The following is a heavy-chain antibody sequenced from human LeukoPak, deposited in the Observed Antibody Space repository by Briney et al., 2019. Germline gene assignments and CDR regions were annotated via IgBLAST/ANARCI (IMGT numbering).Heavy chain of an antibody. V-gene: IGHV3-64*01. J-gene: IGHJ4*02. CDR1: GFTLSSYA. CDR2: ISSNEGST. D-gene: IGHD6-19*01. Sequence: GGSLRLSCAASGFTLSSYAMHWVRQAPEKGLEYVSAISSNEGSTYYANSVKGRFTISRDNSKNTLYLQMGSLRAEDMAVYYCARPGGSGIAVAYFDYWGQGTLVTVSS. CDR3: ARPGGSGIAVAYFDY.